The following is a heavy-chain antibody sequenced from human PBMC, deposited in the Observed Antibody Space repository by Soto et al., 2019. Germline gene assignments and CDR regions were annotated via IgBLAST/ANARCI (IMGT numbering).Heavy chain of an antibody. D-gene: IGHD1-1*01. CDR2: ISYDGSNK. J-gene: IGHJ4*02. Sequence: PGGSLRLSCAASGFTFSSYAMHWVRQAPGKGLEWVAVISYDGSNKYYADSVKGRFTISRDNSKNTLYLQMNSLRAEDTAVYYCARGLDRTGTTLFYWGQGTLVTVSS. CDR1: GFTFSSYA. CDR3: ARGLDRTGTTLFY. V-gene: IGHV3-30-3*01.